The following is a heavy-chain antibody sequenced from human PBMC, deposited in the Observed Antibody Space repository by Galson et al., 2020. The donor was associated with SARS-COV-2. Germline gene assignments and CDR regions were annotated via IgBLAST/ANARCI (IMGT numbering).Heavy chain of an antibody. J-gene: IGHJ4*02. V-gene: IGHV3-23*01. D-gene: IGHD5-18*01. CDR1: GFTFSSYG. Sequence: GESLKISCAASGFTFSSYGMSWVRQAPGKGLEWVSAISGSGGSTYYADSVKGRFTISRDNSKNTLYLQMNSLRAEDTAVYYCAKVTGHGYGYDYWGQGTLVTVSS. CDR2: ISGSGGST. CDR3: AKVTGHGYGYDY.